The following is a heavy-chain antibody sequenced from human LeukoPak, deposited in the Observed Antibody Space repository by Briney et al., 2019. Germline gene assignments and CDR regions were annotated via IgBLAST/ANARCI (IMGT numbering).Heavy chain of an antibody. V-gene: IGHV3-21*01. D-gene: IGHD4-17*01. CDR1: GFTFSSYS. CDR2: ISSSSSYI. J-gene: IGHJ6*02. Sequence: GGSLRLSCAASGFTFSSYSMNWVRQAPGKGLEWVSSISSSSSYIYYADSVKGRFTISRDNSKNTLYLQMNSLRAEDTAVYYCARGGRTTWHGMDVWGQGTTVTVSS. CDR3: ARGGRTTWHGMDV.